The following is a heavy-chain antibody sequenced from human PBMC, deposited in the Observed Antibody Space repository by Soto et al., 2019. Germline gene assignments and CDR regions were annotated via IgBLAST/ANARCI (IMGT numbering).Heavy chain of an antibody. CDR3: ERDFWSGYNYYGMDV. CDR1: GGSIRSYY. D-gene: IGHD3-3*01. J-gene: IGHJ6*02. Sequence: SSETLSLTCSVSGGSIRSYYWSWIRQPPGKGLEWIGYIYYSGSTNYNPSLKSRVTISVDTSKNQFSLKLSSVTAADTAVYSCERDFWSGYNYYGMDVWGQGTTVTVSS. V-gene: IGHV4-59*01. CDR2: IYYSGST.